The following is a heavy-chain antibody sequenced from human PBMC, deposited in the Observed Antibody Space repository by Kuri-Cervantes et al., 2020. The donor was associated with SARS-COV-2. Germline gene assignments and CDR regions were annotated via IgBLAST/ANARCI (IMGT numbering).Heavy chain of an antibody. CDR2: INHSGST. D-gene: IGHD4-17*01. CDR3: ARRGPTTVTTFTSLAEVGFQH. J-gene: IGHJ1*01. Sequence: SETLSLTCAVYGGSFSGYYWSWIRQPPGKGLGWIGEINHSGSTNYNPSLKSRVTISVDTSKNQFSLKLSSVTAADTAVYYCARRGPTTVTTFTSLAEVGFQHWGQGTLVTVSS. V-gene: IGHV4-34*01. CDR1: GGSFSGYY.